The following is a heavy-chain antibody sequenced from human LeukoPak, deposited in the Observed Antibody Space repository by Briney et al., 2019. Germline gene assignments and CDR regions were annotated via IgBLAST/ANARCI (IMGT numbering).Heavy chain of an antibody. CDR3: ARRTSWAHYYYMDV. V-gene: IGHV4-34*01. CDR2: INHSGST. J-gene: IGHJ6*03. Sequence: SETLSLTCAVYGGSFSGYYWSWIRQPPGKGLEWIGEINHSGSTNYNPSLKSRVTISVDTSKNQFSLKLSSVTAADTAVYYCARRTSWAHYYYMDVWGKGTTVTVSS. D-gene: IGHD2-2*01. CDR1: GGSFSGYY.